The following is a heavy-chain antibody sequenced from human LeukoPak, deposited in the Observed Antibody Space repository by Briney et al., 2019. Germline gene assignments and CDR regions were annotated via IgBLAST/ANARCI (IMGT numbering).Heavy chain of an antibody. V-gene: IGHV3-30-3*01. J-gene: IGHJ4*02. D-gene: IGHD2-15*01. CDR2: ISKDGGTK. CDR1: GFSVSSNF. CDR3: ARGGDLKYCSGGSCYSVDY. Sequence: GGSLRLSCAAAGFSVSSNFMSWDRQAPGKGLDWVAVISKDGGTKYYADSVKGRLTISRDNSKNMLYLQMNSLRPEDTAVYYCARGGDLKYCSGGSCYSVDYWGQGTLVTVSS.